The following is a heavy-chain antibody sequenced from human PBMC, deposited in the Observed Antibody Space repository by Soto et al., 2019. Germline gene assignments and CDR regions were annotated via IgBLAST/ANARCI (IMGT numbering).Heavy chain of an antibody. CDR2: ISAYNGNT. Sequence: QVQLVQSGAEVKKPGASVKVSYKASGYTFTSYGISWVRQAPGQGLEWMGWISAYNGNTNYAQKLQGRVTMTTDTSTSTAYMEVRSLRSDDTAVYYCARDPEGEHYAPDAFDIWGQGTMVTVSS. V-gene: IGHV1-18*04. CDR1: GYTFTSYG. CDR3: ARDPEGEHYAPDAFDI. D-gene: IGHD3-16*01. J-gene: IGHJ3*02.